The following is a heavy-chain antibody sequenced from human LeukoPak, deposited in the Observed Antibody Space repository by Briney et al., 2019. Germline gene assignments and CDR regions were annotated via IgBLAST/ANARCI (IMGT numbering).Heavy chain of an antibody. CDR2: INPNSGGT. CDR3: ARDSYCSGGSCYPRGYYYYYMDV. J-gene: IGHJ6*03. D-gene: IGHD2-15*01. Sequence: GASVKVSCKASGYTFTGYYMHWVRQAPGQGLEWMGRINPNSGGTNYAQKFQGRVTMTRDTSISTAYMELSRLRSDDTAVYYYARDSYCSGGSCYPRGYYYYYMDVWGKGTTVTVSS. V-gene: IGHV1-2*06. CDR1: GYTFTGYY.